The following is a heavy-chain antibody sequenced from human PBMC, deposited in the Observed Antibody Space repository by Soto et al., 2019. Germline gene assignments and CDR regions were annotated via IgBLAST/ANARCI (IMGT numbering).Heavy chain of an antibody. J-gene: IGHJ4*02. Sequence: GGSLRLSCAASGFTFSSYSMNWVRQAPGKGLEWVSSISSSSSYIYYADSVKGRFTISRDNAKNSLYLQMNSLRAEDTAVYYCARDIERVAGDFDYRGQGTLVTVSS. D-gene: IGHD6-19*01. CDR3: ARDIERVAGDFDY. V-gene: IGHV3-21*01. CDR2: ISSSSSYI. CDR1: GFTFSSYS.